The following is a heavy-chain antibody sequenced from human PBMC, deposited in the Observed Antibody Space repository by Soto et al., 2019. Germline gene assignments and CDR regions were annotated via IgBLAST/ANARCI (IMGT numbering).Heavy chain of an antibody. CDR1: GFTFDDYA. CDR3: AKEAGLVRFFDWLSNGLDV. D-gene: IGHD3-9*01. V-gene: IGHV3-9*01. J-gene: IGHJ6*02. CDR2: ISWNSGNK. Sequence: GGSLRLSCAASGFTFDDYAMHWVRQAPGKGLEWVSGISWNSGNKGYADSVKGRFTISRDNAKNFLYLEMNSLRAEDTALYYCAKEAGLVRFFDWLSNGLDVWGQGTAVTVSS.